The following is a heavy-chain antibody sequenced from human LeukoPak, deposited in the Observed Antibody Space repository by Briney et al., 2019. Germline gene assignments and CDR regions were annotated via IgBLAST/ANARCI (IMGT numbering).Heavy chain of an antibody. Sequence: PSETLSLTCTDSGGSISSYYWSWIRQPPGKGLECIGYIYYSESTNYNPSLKSRVTISVDTSKNQFSLKLSSVTAADTAVYYCARVSRPIAAAKFDYWGQGTLVTVSS. CDR3: ARVSRPIAAAKFDY. D-gene: IGHD6-13*01. CDR2: IYYSEST. J-gene: IGHJ4*02. CDR1: GGSISSYY. V-gene: IGHV4-59*01.